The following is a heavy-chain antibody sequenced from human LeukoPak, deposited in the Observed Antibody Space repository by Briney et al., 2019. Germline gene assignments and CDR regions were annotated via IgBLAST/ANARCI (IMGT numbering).Heavy chain of an antibody. J-gene: IGHJ4*02. CDR3: AKDLGSSSFDY. CDR1: GFSVSSNY. D-gene: IGHD6-6*01. V-gene: IGHV3-23*01. Sequence: GGSLRLSCAASGFSVSSNYMSWVRQAPGKGLEWVSAISGSGGSTYYADSVKGRFTISRDNSKNTLYLQMNSLRAEDTAVYYCAKDLGSSSFDYWGQGTLVTVSS. CDR2: ISGSGGST.